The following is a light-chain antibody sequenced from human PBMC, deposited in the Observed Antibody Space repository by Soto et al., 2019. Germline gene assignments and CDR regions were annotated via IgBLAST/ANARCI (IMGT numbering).Light chain of an antibody. CDR3: QHYANSPRT. CDR1: QSVSNY. Sequence: EIVLTQSPGTLSLSPGERATLSCRASQSVSNYLAWYQQKPGQAPRLLIYGASNRATGIPDRFGGSGSGADFTLTISRLEPEDFAVYYCQHYANSPRTFGQGTKVEIK. J-gene: IGKJ1*01. V-gene: IGKV3-20*01. CDR2: GAS.